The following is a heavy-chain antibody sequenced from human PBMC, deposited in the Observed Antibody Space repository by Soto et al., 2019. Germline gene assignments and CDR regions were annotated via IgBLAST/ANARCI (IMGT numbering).Heavy chain of an antibody. J-gene: IGHJ4*02. CDR2: IYYSGST. CDR3: ARLGDYYDILTG. CDR1: GGSISSSSYY. D-gene: IGHD3-9*01. Sequence: SETLSLTCTVSGGSISSSSYYWGWIRQPPGKGLEWIGSIYYSGSTYYNPSLKSRVTISVDTSKNQFSLKLSSVTAADTAVYYCARLGDYYDILTGWGQGTLVTVSS. V-gene: IGHV4-39*01.